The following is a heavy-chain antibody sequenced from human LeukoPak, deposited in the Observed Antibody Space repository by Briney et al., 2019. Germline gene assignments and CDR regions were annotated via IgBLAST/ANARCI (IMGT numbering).Heavy chain of an antibody. CDR1: GYSISNGYY. Sequence: SETLSLTCTVSGYSISNGYYWGWIRQPPGKGLEWIGNIYHSGSTYYNPSLKSRVTISVDTSKNQFSLKLSSVTAADTAVYYCARRGVIITRGPNYYYYMDVWGKGTTVTISS. CDR2: IYHSGST. J-gene: IGHJ6*03. V-gene: IGHV4-38-2*02. D-gene: IGHD3-10*01. CDR3: ARRGVIITRGPNYYYYMDV.